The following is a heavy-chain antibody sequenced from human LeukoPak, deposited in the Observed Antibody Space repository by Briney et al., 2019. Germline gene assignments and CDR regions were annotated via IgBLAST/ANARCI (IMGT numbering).Heavy chain of an antibody. CDR3: ARVIHTRYVYYMDV. D-gene: IGHD3-10*02. V-gene: IGHV3-23*01. CDR1: GFTFSSYA. Sequence: GGSLRLSCAASGFTFSSYAMSWVRQAPGKGLECISGFSGSGGSTYYADSVKGRFTISRDNSKNTLYLQMNSLRAEDTAVYYCARVIHTRYVYYMDVWGKGTTVTVSS. CDR2: FSGSGGST. J-gene: IGHJ6*03.